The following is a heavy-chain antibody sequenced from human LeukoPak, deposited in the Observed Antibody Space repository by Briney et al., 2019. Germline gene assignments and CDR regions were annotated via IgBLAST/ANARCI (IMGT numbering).Heavy chain of an antibody. V-gene: IGHV1-46*01. Sequence: APVKVSCKASGYTFTTYYMHWVRQAPGQGLEWMGIINPSGGSTSYAQKFQGRVTMTRDTSTSTVYMELSSLRSEDTAVYYCARRGLGIGYDYWGQGTLVTVSS. D-gene: IGHD3-16*01. CDR2: INPSGGST. CDR3: ARRGLGIGYDY. CDR1: GYTFTTYY. J-gene: IGHJ4*02.